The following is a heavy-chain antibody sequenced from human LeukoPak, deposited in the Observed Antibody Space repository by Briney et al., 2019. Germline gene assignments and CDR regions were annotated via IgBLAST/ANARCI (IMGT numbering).Heavy chain of an antibody. V-gene: IGHV4-34*01. Sequence: PGGSLRLSCAASGFTFSSYWMHWVRQAPGKGLEWIGEVNHSGSTNYNPSLKSRVSISVDTSKNQFSLKVSSVTAADTAVYYCARGGGGRTSMIDYYWGQGTLVTVSS. CDR2: VNHSGST. CDR3: ARGGGGRTSMIDYY. CDR1: GFTFSSYW. D-gene: IGHD3-16*01. J-gene: IGHJ4*02.